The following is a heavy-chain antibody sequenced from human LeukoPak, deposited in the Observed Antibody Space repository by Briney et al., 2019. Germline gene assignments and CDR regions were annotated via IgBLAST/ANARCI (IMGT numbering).Heavy chain of an antibody. D-gene: IGHD3-10*01. CDR1: GFTFSSYW. V-gene: IGHV3-7*03. CDR3: ARARVWFGELSGYFDY. Sequence: GGSLRLSCAASGFTFSSYWMSWVRQAPGKGLEWVANIKQDGSEKYYVDSVKGRFTISRDNSKNTLYLQMNSLRAEDTAVYYCARARVWFGELSGYFDYWGQGTLVTVSS. CDR2: IKQDGSEK. J-gene: IGHJ4*02.